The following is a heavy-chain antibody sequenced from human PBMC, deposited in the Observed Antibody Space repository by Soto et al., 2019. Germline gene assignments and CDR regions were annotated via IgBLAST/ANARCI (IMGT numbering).Heavy chain of an antibody. CDR1: GYTFTSYG. D-gene: IGHD2-2*01. Sequence: ASVKVSCKASGYTFTSYGISWVRQAPGQGLEWMGWISAYNGNTNYAQKLQGRVTMTTDTSTSTAYMELRSLRSDDTALYYCARVCGYTPNNRQRSIGYCSSTSCPDYWGQGTLVTVSS. CDR3: ARVCGYTPNNRQRSIGYCSSTSCPDY. CDR2: ISAYNGNT. V-gene: IGHV1-18*01. J-gene: IGHJ4*02.